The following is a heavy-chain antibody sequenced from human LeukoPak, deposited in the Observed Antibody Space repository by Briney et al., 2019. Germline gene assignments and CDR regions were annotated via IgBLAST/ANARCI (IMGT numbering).Heavy chain of an antibody. J-gene: IGHJ4*02. CDR3: ARENTAMVMGSLDY. CDR2: ISGSGGST. Sequence: GGSLRLSCAASGFTFSSYAMSWVRQAPGKGLEWVSAISGSGGSTYYADSVKGRFTISRDNSQNTLYLQMNSLRAEDTAVYYCARENTAMVMGSLDYWGQGTLVTVSS. V-gene: IGHV3-23*01. CDR1: GFTFSSYA. D-gene: IGHD5-18*01.